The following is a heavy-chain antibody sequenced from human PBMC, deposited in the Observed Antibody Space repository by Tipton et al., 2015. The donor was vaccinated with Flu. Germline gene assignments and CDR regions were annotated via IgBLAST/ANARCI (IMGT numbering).Heavy chain of an antibody. CDR1: GGSVRSGSYS. Sequence: TLSFTCTVSGGSVRSGSYSWSWIRQPPGKGLEWIGYVYYSGTAKYNPSLTGRVTISVDTSENNFSLKLTAVTAADTAVYYCARAGAHGYTLVQDSWGQGALVTVSS. V-gene: IGHV4-61*03. J-gene: IGHJ4*02. D-gene: IGHD5-24*01. CDR2: VYYSGTA. CDR3: ARAGAHGYTLVQDS.